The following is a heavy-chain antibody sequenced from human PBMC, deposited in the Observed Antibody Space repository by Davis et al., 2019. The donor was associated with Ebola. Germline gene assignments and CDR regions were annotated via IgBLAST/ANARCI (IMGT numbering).Heavy chain of an antibody. CDR1: GFTFSSYA. CDR3: AKDRFDDSSGHPSPNYFDY. CDR2: ISGSGGST. V-gene: IGHV3-23*01. Sequence: PGGSLRLSCAASGFTFSSYAMSWVRQAPGKGLEWVSAISGSGGSTYYADSVKGRFTISRDNSKNTLYLQMNSLRAEDTAVYYCAKDRFDDSSGHPSPNYFDYWGQGTLVTVSS. D-gene: IGHD3-22*01. J-gene: IGHJ4*02.